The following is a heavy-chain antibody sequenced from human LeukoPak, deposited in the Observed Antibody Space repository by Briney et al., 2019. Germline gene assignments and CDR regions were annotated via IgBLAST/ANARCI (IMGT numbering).Heavy chain of an antibody. CDR1: GLTFSTSG. Sequence: GGSLRLSCTASGLTFSTSGFNWVRQAPGKGLEWVASIGPTGSDRHHADSIKGRFTISRDNANNFLYLQMNSLRAEDTAVYYCATETNGRHYDYWGQGTLLTVSS. D-gene: IGHD1-14*01. CDR3: ATETNGRHYDY. V-gene: IGHV3-21*06. CDR2: IGPTGSDR. J-gene: IGHJ4*02.